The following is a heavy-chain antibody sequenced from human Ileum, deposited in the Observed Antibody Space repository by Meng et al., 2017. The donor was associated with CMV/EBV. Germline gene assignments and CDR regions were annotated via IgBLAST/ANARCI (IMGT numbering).Heavy chain of an antibody. D-gene: IGHD5-18*01. J-gene: IGHJ4*02. CDR3: ARERPRGTAMASIDY. V-gene: IGHV4-4*07. CDR1: VCSIRSYY. Sequence: HVRLSEPGPGRGKPSETLPLTWLVPVCSIRSYYWRWIRQPAGKGLEWIGRIYTSGSTNYNPSLKSRVTMSVDTSKNQFSLKLSSVTAADTAVYYCARERPRGTAMASIDYWGQGTLVTVSS. CDR2: IYTSGST.